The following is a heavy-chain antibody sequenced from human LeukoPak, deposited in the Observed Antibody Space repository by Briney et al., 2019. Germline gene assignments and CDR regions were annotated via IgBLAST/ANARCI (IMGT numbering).Heavy chain of an antibody. CDR3: AKNYGSGSYQEFDR. V-gene: IGHV3-23*01. D-gene: IGHD3-10*01. CDR1: VLTFRSYA. J-gene: IGHJ5*02. Sequence: PGRSLRLSCAVSVLTFRSYAMSSVRQAPGKGLEWVSAIGGSGGSTYYADSVNGQFTIPRDNSKIPLYLQMNRLRAEDTAVYYCAKNYGSGSYQEFDRWGQGTLVTVSS. CDR2: IGGSGGST.